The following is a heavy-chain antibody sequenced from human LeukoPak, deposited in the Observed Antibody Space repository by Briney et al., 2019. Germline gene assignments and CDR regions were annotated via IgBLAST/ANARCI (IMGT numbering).Heavy chain of an antibody. CDR3: ARNSCSGGSCYDNRGYFDY. J-gene: IGHJ4*02. V-gene: IGHV4-61*02. Sequence: SETLSLTCTVSGDSISSGSYYWSWIRQPAGKGLEWIGRIYTSGSTNYNPSLKSRVTISVDTSKNQFSLKLSPVTAADTAVYFCARNSCSGGSCYDNRGYFDYWGQGTLVTVSS. CDR2: IYTSGST. D-gene: IGHD2-15*01. CDR1: GDSISSGSYY.